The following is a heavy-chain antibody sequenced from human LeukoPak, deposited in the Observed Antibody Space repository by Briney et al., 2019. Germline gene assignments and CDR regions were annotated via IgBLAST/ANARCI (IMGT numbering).Heavy chain of an antibody. CDR1: GVSISSGDYY. D-gene: IGHD3-16*02. Sequence: PSQTLSLTCTVSGVSISSGDYYWSWIRQPPGKGLEWIGYIYYSGSTYYNPSLKSRVTISVDTSKNQFSLKLSSVTAADTAVYYCARAVGHDYVWGSYRVYFDYWGQGTLVTVSS. V-gene: IGHV4-30-4*01. CDR3: ARAVGHDYVWGSYRVYFDY. J-gene: IGHJ4*02. CDR2: IYYSGST.